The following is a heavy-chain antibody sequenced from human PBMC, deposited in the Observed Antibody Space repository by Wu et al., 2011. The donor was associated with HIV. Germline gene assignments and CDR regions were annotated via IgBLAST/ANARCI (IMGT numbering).Heavy chain of an antibody. Sequence: QVQLVQTGAEVKKPGASVKVSCKTSGYTFTSYGISWVRQAPGQGLEWMGWISADNGDTNYAQKLQGRVTMTTDTSTSTAYMELRSLRFDDTAVYYCARDRHPMVGPWYYYYYMDVWGKGTTGHRLL. D-gene: IGHD3-10*01. CDR2: ISADNGDT. V-gene: IGHV1-18*01. J-gene: IGHJ6*03. CDR3: ARDRHPMVGPWYYYYYMDV. CDR1: GYTFTSYG.